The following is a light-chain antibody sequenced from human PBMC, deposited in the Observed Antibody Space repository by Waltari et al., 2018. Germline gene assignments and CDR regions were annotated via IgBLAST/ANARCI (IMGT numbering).Light chain of an antibody. CDR3: SSFTSSSTWV. CDR1: SSDVGGYNY. V-gene: IGLV2-14*03. J-gene: IGLJ3*02. Sequence: QSALTQPASVSGSPGQSITISCTGTSSDVGGYNYVSWYQQHPGKAPKLMIYDVNNRPSRVSNRFSGSKSGNTASLTISGLQAEDEADYYCSSFTSSSTWVFGGGTKLTVL. CDR2: DVN.